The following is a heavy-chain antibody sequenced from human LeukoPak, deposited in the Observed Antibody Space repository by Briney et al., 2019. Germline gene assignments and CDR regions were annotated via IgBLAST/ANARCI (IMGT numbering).Heavy chain of an antibody. CDR2: IYYSGST. Sequence: PSETLSLTCTVSGGSISSYYWSWIRQPPGKGLEWIGYIYYSGSTNYNPSLKSRVTISVDTSKNQFSLKLSSVTAADTAVYYCARQVVTAFDYWGQGTLVTVSS. CDR3: ARQVVTAFDY. V-gene: IGHV4-59*01. CDR1: GGSISSYY. D-gene: IGHD2-21*02. J-gene: IGHJ4*02.